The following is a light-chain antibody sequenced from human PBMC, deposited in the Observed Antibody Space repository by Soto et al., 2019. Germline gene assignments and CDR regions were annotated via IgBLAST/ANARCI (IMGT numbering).Light chain of an antibody. Sequence: DIQLTQSPSTLSASVGDRVTITCRASQSISSWLAWYQQKPGKAPKLLIFKASSLESGVPSRFSGSASGTEFTLTISSLQPDDFATYYCQQYNTYPLTFGGGTKVEIK. V-gene: IGKV1-5*03. J-gene: IGKJ4*02. CDR3: QQYNTYPLT. CDR1: QSISSW. CDR2: KAS.